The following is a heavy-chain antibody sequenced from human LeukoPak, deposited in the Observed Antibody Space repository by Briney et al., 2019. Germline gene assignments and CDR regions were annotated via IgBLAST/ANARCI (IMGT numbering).Heavy chain of an antibody. V-gene: IGHV4-61*08. CDR2: IYYSGST. D-gene: IGHD3-22*01. CDR3: ARGPYYYDSSGYYYGVPFDY. J-gene: IGHJ4*02. CDR1: GGSISSGGYS. Sequence: PSETLSLTCAVSGGSISSGGYSWSWIRQPPGKGLEWIGYIYYSGSTNYNPSLKSRVTISVDTSKNQFSLKLSSVTAADTAVYYCARGPYYYDSSGYYYGVPFDYWGQGTLVTVSS.